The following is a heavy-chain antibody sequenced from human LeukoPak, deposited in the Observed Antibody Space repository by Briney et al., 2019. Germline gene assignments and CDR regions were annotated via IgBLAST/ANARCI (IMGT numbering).Heavy chain of an antibody. V-gene: IGHV1-2*06. CDR1: GYTFTGYY. CDR2: INPNSGGT. J-gene: IGHJ4*02. CDR3: ARATLGSSWYMEPYYFDY. Sequence: PAASVTVSCKASGYTFTGYYMHWVRQAPGQGLEWMGRINPNSGGTNYAQKFQGRVTMTRDTSISTAYMELSRLRSDDTAVYYCARATLGSSWYMEPYYFDYWGQGTLVTASS. D-gene: IGHD6-13*01.